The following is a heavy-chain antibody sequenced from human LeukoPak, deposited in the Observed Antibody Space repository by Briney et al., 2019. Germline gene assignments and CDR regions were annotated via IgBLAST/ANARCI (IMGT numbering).Heavy chain of an antibody. J-gene: IGHJ6*03. V-gene: IGHV4-39*07. CDR1: GGSISSSPYY. D-gene: IGHD3-9*01. CDR3: VREMNYDILTGYFRLYYYYYMDV. Sequence: SETLSLTCTVSGGSISSSPYYWGWIRQPPGKGLEWIGNIYYSGSTYYKPSLKSRVVISIDASKNQFSLKLSSVTAADTAVYYCVREMNYDILTGYFRLYYYYYMDVRGKGTTVTVSS. CDR2: IYYSGST.